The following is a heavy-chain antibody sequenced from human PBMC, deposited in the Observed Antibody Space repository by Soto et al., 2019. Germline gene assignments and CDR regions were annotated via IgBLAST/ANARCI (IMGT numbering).Heavy chain of an antibody. D-gene: IGHD3-3*01. J-gene: IGHJ5*02. V-gene: IGHV1-18*04. Sequence: ASVKVSCKASGYSFSSYTINLVRQAPGQGLELMXWIXXXXGXTXYXXXXXXRVTLTTDTSTSTAYMELRSLRSDDTAIYYCARDPHEFWTSYWFDPWGQGTQVTVSS. CDR2: IXXXXGXT. CDR1: GYSFSSYT. CDR3: ARDPHEFWTSYWFDP.